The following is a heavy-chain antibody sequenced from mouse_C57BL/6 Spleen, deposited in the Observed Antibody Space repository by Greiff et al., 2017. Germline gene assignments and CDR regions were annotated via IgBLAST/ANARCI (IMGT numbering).Heavy chain of an antibody. CDR3: ASYGGYPAWCAY. CDR1: GYSFTDYN. J-gene: IGHJ3*01. V-gene: IGHV1-39*01. CDR2: INPNYGTT. D-gene: IGHD2-3*01. Sequence: EVQLLQSGPELVKPGASVKISCKASGYSFTDYNMNWVKQTNGTSLEWIGVINPNYGTTSYNQKFKGKATLTVDQSSSTAYMQLNSLTSEDSAVYDCASYGGYPAWCAYWGQGTRVTVAA.